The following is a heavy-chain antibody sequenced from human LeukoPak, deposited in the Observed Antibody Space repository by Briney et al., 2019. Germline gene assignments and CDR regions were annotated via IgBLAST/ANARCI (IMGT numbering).Heavy chain of an antibody. D-gene: IGHD3-16*01. V-gene: IGHV3-48*04. CDR3: ARDWGGYGPTPHDY. J-gene: IGHJ4*02. CDR1: GFTFSSYS. Sequence: GGSLRLSCAASGFTFSSYSMNWVRQAPGKGLEWVSYISSSSSTIYYADSVKGRFTISRDNAKNTLYLQMNSLRAEDTAVYYCARDWGGYGPTPHDYWGQGTLVTVSS. CDR2: ISSSSSTI.